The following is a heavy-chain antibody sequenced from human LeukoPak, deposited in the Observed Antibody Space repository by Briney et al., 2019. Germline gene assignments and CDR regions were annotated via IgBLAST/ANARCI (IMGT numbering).Heavy chain of an antibody. V-gene: IGHV1-69*13. J-gene: IGHJ4*02. CDR1: GGTFSSYA. CDR2: IIPIFGTA. Sequence: GASVKVSCKASGGTFSSYAISWVRQAPGQGLEWMGGIIPIFGTANYAQKFQGRVTITADESTSTAYMELSSLRSEDTAVYYCAKDHYYDSSGYYSYFDYWGQGTLVTVSS. D-gene: IGHD3-22*01. CDR3: AKDHYYDSSGYYSYFDY.